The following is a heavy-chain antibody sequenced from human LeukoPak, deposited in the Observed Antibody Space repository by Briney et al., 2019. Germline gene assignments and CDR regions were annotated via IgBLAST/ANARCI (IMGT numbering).Heavy chain of an antibody. CDR2: ISWNSGSI. CDR1: GFTFDDYA. D-gene: IGHD3-22*01. CDR3: AKDRYSSGYYYLDY. J-gene: IGHJ4*02. Sequence: GGSLRLSCAASGFTFDDYAMHWVRQAPGKGLEWVSGISWNSGSIGYADSVKGRFTISRDNAKNSLYLQMNSLRAEDTALYYRAKDRYSSGYYYLDYWGQGTLVTVSS. V-gene: IGHV3-9*01.